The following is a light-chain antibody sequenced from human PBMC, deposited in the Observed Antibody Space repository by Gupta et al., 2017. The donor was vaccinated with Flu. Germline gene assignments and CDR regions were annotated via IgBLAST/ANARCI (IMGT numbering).Light chain of an antibody. Sequence: DIQLTQSPSSVSASVGDRVTITCRASQDIDFWLAWYQQSPGKAPKLLIYAASKLQNGVPSRFSGSGSGTDFTLTISRLQPEEFATYFCQHANNFPSTFGQGTKVEIK. V-gene: IGKV1-12*01. CDR1: QDIDFW. CDR3: QHANNFPST. CDR2: AAS. J-gene: IGKJ1*01.